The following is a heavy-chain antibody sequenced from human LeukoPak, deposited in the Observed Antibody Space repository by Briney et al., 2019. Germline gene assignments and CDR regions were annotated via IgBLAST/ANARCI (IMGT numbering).Heavy chain of an antibody. J-gene: IGHJ3*02. CDR2: NYPGDSET. D-gene: IGHD3-9*01. CDR3: ARLALRYSGAFDI. V-gene: IGHV5-51*01. Sequence: GESLKISCQGSGYRFTSHWIAWVRQMPGKGLEWMGMNYPGDSETTYSPSFEGQVTMSADKSISTAYLQWSSLKASDTAMYYCARLALRYSGAFDIWGQGTMVTVSS. CDR1: GYRFTSHW.